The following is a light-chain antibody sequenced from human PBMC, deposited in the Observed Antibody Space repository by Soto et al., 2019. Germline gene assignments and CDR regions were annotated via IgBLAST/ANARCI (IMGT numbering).Light chain of an antibody. CDR3: QQYNSYSRR. CDR1: QSINNW. CDR2: DAS. J-gene: IGKJ1*01. Sequence: DIQMTQSPSTLSASVGDRVTITCRASQSINNWMAWYQQKPGKAPKLLIYDASGLEGGVPSRFSGSGSGTEFTLTISSLQPDDFATYYCQQYNSYSRRFGQGTRVAIK. V-gene: IGKV1-5*01.